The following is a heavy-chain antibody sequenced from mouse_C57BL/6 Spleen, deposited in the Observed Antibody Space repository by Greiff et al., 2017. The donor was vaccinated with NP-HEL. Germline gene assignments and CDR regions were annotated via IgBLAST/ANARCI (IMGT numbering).Heavy chain of an antibody. V-gene: IGHV1-26*01. D-gene: IGHD3-2*02. CDR1: GYTFTDYY. Sequence: EVQLQQSGPELVKPGASVKISCKASGYTFTDYYMNWVKQSHGKSLEWIGDINPNNGGTSYNQKFKGKATLTVDKSSSTAYMELRSLTSEDSAVYYCAREDSSGLMDYWGQGTSVTVSS. CDR3: AREDSSGLMDY. CDR2: INPNNGGT. J-gene: IGHJ4*01.